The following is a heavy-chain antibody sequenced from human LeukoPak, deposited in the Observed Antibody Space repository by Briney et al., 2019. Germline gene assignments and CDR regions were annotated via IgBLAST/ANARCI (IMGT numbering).Heavy chain of an antibody. CDR1: GVSFSSGSFY. Sequence: SETLSLTCTVSGVSFSSGSFYWSWIRQPPGKGLEWIGCIYYYSGSTNYNPSLKSRVTISVDTSKNQFSLHLNSVTAVDTAVYYCARAPLYDSSGGDLWGRGTLVTVSS. D-gene: IGHD3-16*01. V-gene: IGHV4-61*01. CDR2: IYYYSGST. CDR3: ARAPLYDSSGGDL. J-gene: IGHJ2*01.